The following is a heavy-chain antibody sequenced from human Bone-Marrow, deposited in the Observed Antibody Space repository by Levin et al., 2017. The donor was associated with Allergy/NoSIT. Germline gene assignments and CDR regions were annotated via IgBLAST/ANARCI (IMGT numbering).Heavy chain of an antibody. CDR3: GREEGGSGWYTVDY. D-gene: IGHD6-19*01. CDR2: IRGSGSRI. Sequence: GGSLRLSCAASGFTFSTYAMDWVRQAPGKGLEWVSAIRGSGSRIYYAGSVKGRFTVSRDNSRNTLYLQMNNLRGEDTAIYYCGREEGGSGWYTVDYWGRGTLVTVSS. J-gene: IGHJ4*02. V-gene: IGHV3-23*01. CDR1: GFTFSTYA.